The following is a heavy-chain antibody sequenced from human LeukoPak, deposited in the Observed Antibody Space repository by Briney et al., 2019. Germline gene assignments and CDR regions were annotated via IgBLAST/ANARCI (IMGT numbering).Heavy chain of an antibody. CDR3: ARGNGAIPGYYYYYYGMDV. D-gene: IGHD2-21*01. V-gene: IGHV4-59*01. Sequence: PSGTLPLTCIVSVGSNSRYYLSSIRQPPWKGLEWIGHIYHSGITKYNPSLKSRVTISVDTSKNQFSLKLSSVTAAATAVYYCARGNGAIPGYYYYYYGMDVWGQGTTVTVSS. CDR1: VGSNSRYY. J-gene: IGHJ6*02. CDR2: IYHSGIT.